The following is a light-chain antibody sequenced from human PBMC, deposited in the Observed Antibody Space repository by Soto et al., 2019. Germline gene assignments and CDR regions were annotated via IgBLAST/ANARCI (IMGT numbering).Light chain of an antibody. CDR3: QQYNNWPPWT. J-gene: IGKJ1*01. CDR2: GAS. CDR1: QSVSSN. Sequence: ETVMTQSPATLSVSPGERATLSCRASQSVSSNLAWYHQKPGQAPRLLIFGASTRATGIPIRFSGSGSGTDFTLTISSLQSEDFAVYYCQQYNNWPPWTFGQGTKVEIK. V-gene: IGKV3-15*01.